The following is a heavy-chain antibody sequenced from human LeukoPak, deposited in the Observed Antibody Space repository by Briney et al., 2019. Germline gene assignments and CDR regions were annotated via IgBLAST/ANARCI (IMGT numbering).Heavy chain of an antibody. Sequence: GGSLRLSCAASGFTFSSSLMHWVRQCPGRGLVWVSRINDDGSSTTYADSVKGRFTISTDNAKCTLYLQMNSLTAEVTDVYYCATARPPPHCWSQGILVTVSS. J-gene: IGHJ4*02. CDR1: GFTFSSSL. V-gene: IGHV3-74*01. CDR2: INDDGSST. CDR3: ATARPPPHC. D-gene: IGHD6-25*01.